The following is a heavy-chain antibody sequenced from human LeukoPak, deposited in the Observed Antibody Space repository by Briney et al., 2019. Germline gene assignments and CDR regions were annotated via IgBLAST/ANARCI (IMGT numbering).Heavy chain of an antibody. D-gene: IGHD4-17*01. CDR3: ARDPAWASSDYPQVYFDY. V-gene: IGHV1-46*01. CDR2: INPSGGST. CDR1: GYTFTSYY. Sequence: ASVKVSCKASGYTFTSYYMHWVRQAPGQGLEWMGIINPSGGSTSYAQKFQGRVTMTRDTSTSTVYMELSSLRSDDTAVYYCARDPAWASSDYPQVYFDYWGQGTLVTVSS. J-gene: IGHJ4*02.